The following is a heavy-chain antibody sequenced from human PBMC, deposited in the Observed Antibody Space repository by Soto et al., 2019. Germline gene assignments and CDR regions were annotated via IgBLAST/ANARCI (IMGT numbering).Heavy chain of an antibody. V-gene: IGHV1-69*12. Sequence: QVQLVQSGAEVKKPGSSVTVSCKASGGTFSNSAISWVRQAPGQGLEWMGGIIPMFPTPDYAQKFQGRVTITADESTSTAYMEWTSLRSEDTAVYYCARDKDRQQLGGNYYYVIAVWGQGTTVTVSS. CDR2: IIPMFPTP. J-gene: IGHJ6*02. CDR1: GGTFSNSA. CDR3: ARDKDRQQLGGNYYYVIAV. D-gene: IGHD3-3*02.